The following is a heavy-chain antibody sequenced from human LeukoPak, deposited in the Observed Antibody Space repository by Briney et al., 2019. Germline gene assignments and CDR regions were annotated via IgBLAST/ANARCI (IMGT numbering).Heavy chain of an antibody. CDR1: GFTFSTYA. Sequence: GGSLRLSCAASGFTFSTYAMSWVRQAPGKGLEWVSHFGGSGGTIYYADSVRGRFTISRDNSKNTLYLQMNSLRAEDTAVYYCAKSDCGGHCHLVDYWGQGTLVTVSS. J-gene: IGHJ4*02. CDR3: AKSDCGGHCHLVDY. V-gene: IGHV3-23*01. CDR2: FGGSGGTI. D-gene: IGHD2-21*02.